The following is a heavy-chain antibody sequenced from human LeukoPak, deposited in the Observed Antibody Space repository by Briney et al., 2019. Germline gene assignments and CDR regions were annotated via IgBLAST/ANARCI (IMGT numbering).Heavy chain of an antibody. J-gene: IGHJ4*02. CDR2: IKEDGSEK. CDR3: AKGSGYSQIFDY. V-gene: IGHV3-7*01. CDR1: GLTFSNYA. D-gene: IGHD6-13*01. Sequence: PGGSLRLSCAASGLTFSNYAMSWVRQAPGKGLEWVANIKEDGSEKYYVDSVKGRFTISRDNAKNSLYLQMNSLRAEDTAVYYCAKGSGYSQIFDYWGQGTLVTVSS.